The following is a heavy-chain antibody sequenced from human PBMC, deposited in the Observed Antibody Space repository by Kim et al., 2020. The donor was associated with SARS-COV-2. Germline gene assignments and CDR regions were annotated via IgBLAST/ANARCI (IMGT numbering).Heavy chain of an antibody. Sequence: GGSLRLSCAASGFTFSNAWMSWVRQAPGKGLEWVGRIKSKTDGGTTDYAAPVKGRFTISRDDSKNTLYLQMNSLKTEDTAVYYYTLEPRTTGTTTDAPGYYGMDVWGQGTTVTVSS. CDR1: GFTFSNAW. CDR2: IKSKTDGGTT. CDR3: TLEPRTTGTTTDAPGYYGMDV. D-gene: IGHD1-1*01. J-gene: IGHJ6*02. V-gene: IGHV3-15*01.